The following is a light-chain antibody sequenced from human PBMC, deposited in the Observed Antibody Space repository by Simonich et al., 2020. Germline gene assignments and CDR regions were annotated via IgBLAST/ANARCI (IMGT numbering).Light chain of an antibody. V-gene: IGLV2-14*01. CDR3: SSYTSSSTWV. Sequence: QSALTQPASVSGSPGQSIPISCTGTISFVGVYNYVSWYQQHPGQAPKLMIYDVRKRPSGVSNRFSGSKSGNTASLTISGLQAEDEADYYCSSYTSSSTWVFGGGTKLTVL. J-gene: IGLJ3*02. CDR2: DVR. CDR1: ISFVGVYNY.